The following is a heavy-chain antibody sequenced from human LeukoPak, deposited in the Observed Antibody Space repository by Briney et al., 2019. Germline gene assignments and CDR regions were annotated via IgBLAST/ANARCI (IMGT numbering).Heavy chain of an antibody. CDR3: ARGRYSRTCRWLDP. CDR2: ISGSGGTT. CDR1: GFTFSSYG. V-gene: IGHV3-23*01. Sequence: GGSLRLSCAASGFTFSSYGMSWVRQAPGKGLEWVSAISGSGGTTYYADSVKGRFTISRDNSMNTLYLQMNSLRAEDTAVYYCARGRYSRTCRWLDPWGQGTLVTVSS. D-gene: IGHD4-11*01. J-gene: IGHJ5*02.